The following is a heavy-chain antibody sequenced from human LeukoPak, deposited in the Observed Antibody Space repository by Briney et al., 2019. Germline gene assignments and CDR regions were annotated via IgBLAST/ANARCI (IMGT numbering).Heavy chain of an antibody. CDR2: IYYSGST. J-gene: IGHJ6*02. Sequence: SETLSLTGTVPGGSISSYYWSWIRQPPGKGLEWIGYIYYSGSTNYNPSLKSRVTISVDTSKNQFSLKLSSVTAADTAVYYCARGNYYYYGMDVWGQGTTVTVSS. V-gene: IGHV4-59*01. CDR3: ARGNYYYYGMDV. CDR1: GGSISSYY.